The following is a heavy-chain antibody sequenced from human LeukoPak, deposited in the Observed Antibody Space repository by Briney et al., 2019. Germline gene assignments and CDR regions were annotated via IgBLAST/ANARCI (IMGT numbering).Heavy chain of an antibody. CDR1: GYTFTGYY. J-gene: IGHJ5*02. CDR3: ARHFPHFPSFGDGVAYNWFDP. V-gene: IGHV1-2*02. CDR2: INPNSGST. D-gene: IGHD3-10*01. Sequence: ASVKVSCKASGYTFTGYYMHWVRQAPGQGLEWMGWINPNSGSTNYAQKFQGRVTMTRDTSISTAYMELSRLRSADTAVYYCARHFPHFPSFGDGVAYNWFDPWGQGTLVPVSS.